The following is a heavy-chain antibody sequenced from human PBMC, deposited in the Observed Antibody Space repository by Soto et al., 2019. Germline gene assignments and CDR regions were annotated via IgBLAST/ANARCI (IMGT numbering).Heavy chain of an antibody. CDR3: ARYYCGGGSCYYDFDY. J-gene: IGHJ4*02. D-gene: IGHD2-15*01. CDR2: ISPYNGNT. CDR1: GYTFTSYG. Sequence: APVKVSCKASGYTFTSYGISWVRQAPGQRLEWMGWISPYNGNTNYAQKLQGRVTMTTDTSTSTAYMELRSLRSDDTAVYYCARYYCGGGSCYYDFDYWGQGTLVTVSS. V-gene: IGHV1-18*01.